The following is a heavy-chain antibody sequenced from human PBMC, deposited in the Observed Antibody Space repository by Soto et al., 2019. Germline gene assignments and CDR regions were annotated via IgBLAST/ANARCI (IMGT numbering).Heavy chain of an antibody. CDR3: AKDSPYYGSGSYVDY. J-gene: IGHJ4*02. V-gene: IGHV3-30*18. Sequence: QVQLVESGGGVVQPGRSLRLSCAASGFTFSSYGMHWVRQAPGKGLEWEAVISYDGSNKYYADSVKGRFTISRDNSKNTLYLQMNSLRAEDTAVYYCAKDSPYYGSGSYVDYWGQGTLVTVSS. D-gene: IGHD3-10*01. CDR1: GFTFSSYG. CDR2: ISYDGSNK.